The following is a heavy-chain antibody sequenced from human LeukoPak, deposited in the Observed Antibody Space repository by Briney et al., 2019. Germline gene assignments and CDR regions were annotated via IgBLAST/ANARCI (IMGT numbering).Heavy chain of an antibody. J-gene: IGHJ4*02. D-gene: IGHD6-6*01. CDR2: ISAYNGNT. Sequence: ASVKVSCKASGYTFTSYGISWVRQAPGQGLECMGWISAYNGNTNYAQKLQGRVTMTTDTSTSTAYMELRSLRSDDTAVYYCAGSRAARPPFDYWGQGTLVTVSS. V-gene: IGHV1-18*01. CDR3: AGSRAARPPFDY. CDR1: GYTFTSYG.